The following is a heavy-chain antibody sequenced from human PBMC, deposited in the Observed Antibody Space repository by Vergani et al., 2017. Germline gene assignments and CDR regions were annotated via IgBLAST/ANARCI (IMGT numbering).Heavy chain of an antibody. D-gene: IGHD1-1*01. CDR3: ARVALERLHGILGGYMDV. V-gene: IGHV1-18*01. CDR2: ISAYNGNT. J-gene: IGHJ6*03. CDR1: GGTFSSYA. Sequence: QVQLVQSGAEVKKPGSSVKVSCKASGGTFSSYAISWVRQAPGQGLEWMGWISAYNGNTNYAQKLQGRVTMTTDTSTSTAYMELRSLRSDDTAVYYCARVALERLHGILGGYMDVWGKGTTVTVSS.